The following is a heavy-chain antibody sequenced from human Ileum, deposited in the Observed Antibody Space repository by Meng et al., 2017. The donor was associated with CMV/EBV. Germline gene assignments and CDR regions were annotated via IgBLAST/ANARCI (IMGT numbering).Heavy chain of an antibody. J-gene: IGHJ3*02. CDR1: GGSVSSGSYY. Sequence: GSLRLSCTVSGGSVSSGSYYWSWIRQPPGKGLEWIGYIYYSGSTNYNPSLKSRVTISVDTSKNQCSLKLSSVTAADTAVYYCARWARYCSSTSCYGYAFDIWGQGTMVTVSS. V-gene: IGHV4-61*01. CDR2: IYYSGST. CDR3: ARWARYCSSTSCYGYAFDI. D-gene: IGHD2-2*01.